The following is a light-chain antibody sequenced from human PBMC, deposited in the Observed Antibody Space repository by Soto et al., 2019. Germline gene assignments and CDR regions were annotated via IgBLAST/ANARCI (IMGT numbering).Light chain of an antibody. V-gene: IGKV1-12*01. CDR3: QQAASFPIT. J-gene: IGKJ5*01. CDR2: TAS. CDR1: QGVSTW. Sequence: DIQMTQSPSSVSASVGDRVTITGRASQGVSTWLAWYQQKPGKAPNLLIYTASSLQSGVPSRFSGSGSGTDFTLTINGLQPEDFATYYCQQAASFPITFGQGTRLEI.